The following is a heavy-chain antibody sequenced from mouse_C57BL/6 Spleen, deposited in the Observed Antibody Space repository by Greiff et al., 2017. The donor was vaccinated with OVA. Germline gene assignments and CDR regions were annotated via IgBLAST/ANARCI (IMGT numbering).Heavy chain of an antibody. V-gene: IGHV1-64*01. Sequence: QVQLKQPGAELVKPGASVKLSCKASGYTFTSYWMHWVKQRPGQGLEWIGMIHPNSGSTNYNEKFKSKATLTVDKSSSTAYMQLSSLTSEDSAVYYWARERGHDYGSSSYYAMDYWGQGTSVTVSS. D-gene: IGHD1-1*01. J-gene: IGHJ4*01. CDR2: IHPNSGST. CDR3: ARERGHDYGSSSYYAMDY. CDR1: GYTFTSYW.